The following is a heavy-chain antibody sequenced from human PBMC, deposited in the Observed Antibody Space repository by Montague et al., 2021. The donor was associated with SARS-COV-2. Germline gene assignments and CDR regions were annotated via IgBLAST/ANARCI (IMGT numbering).Heavy chain of an antibody. CDR2: IYYTGST. Sequence: SETLSLTCTVSGGSIGTYYWNWIRQSPGKGLEWLGYIYYTGSTKYSPSLKSRVTISMDTSRDQLSLRLKSVTAADTAVYYCARDNYGDRGYYGLDVWGQGTTVIVSS. J-gene: IGHJ6*02. D-gene: IGHD4/OR15-4a*01. CDR1: GGSIGTYY. CDR3: ARDNYGDRGYYGLDV. V-gene: IGHV4-59*01.